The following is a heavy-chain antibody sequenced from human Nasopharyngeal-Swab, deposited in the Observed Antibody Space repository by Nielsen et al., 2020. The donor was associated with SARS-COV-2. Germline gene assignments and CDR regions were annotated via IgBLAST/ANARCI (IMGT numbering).Heavy chain of an antibody. CDR2: INAGNGNT. CDR3: ASSTAAGTNYYYYYMDV. J-gene: IGHJ6*03. Sequence: WVRQAPGQRLEWMGWINAGNGNTKYSQKFQGRVTITRDTSASTAYMELSSLRSEDTAVYYYASSTAAGTNYYYYYMDVWGKGTTVTVSS. D-gene: IGHD6-13*01. V-gene: IGHV1-3*01.